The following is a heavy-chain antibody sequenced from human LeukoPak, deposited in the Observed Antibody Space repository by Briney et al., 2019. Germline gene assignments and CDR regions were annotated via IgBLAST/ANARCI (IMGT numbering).Heavy chain of an antibody. CDR1: GYTFTSYD. Sequence: GASVKVSCKASGYTFTSYDINWVRQATGQGLEWMGWMNPNSGNTGYAQKFQGRDTITRNTSISTAYMELSSLRSEDTAVYYCARGRWIQLWFSSQNYYMDVWGKGTTVTVSS. V-gene: IGHV1-8*03. D-gene: IGHD5-18*01. CDR2: MNPNSGNT. J-gene: IGHJ6*03. CDR3: ARGRWIQLWFSSQNYYMDV.